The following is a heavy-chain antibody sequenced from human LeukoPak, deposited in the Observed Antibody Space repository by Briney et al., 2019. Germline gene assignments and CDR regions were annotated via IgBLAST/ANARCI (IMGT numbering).Heavy chain of an antibody. D-gene: IGHD3-22*01. J-gene: IGHJ2*01. CDR1: GGSISSYY. Sequence: SETLSLTCTVSGGSISSYYWSWIRQPPGKGLEWIGYIYCSGSTNYNPSLKSRVTISVDTSKNQFSLKLSSVTAADTAVYYCAREEYYYDSSGYYHGWYFDLWGRGTLVTVSS. CDR2: IYCSGST. V-gene: IGHV4-59*01. CDR3: AREEYYYDSSGYYHGWYFDL.